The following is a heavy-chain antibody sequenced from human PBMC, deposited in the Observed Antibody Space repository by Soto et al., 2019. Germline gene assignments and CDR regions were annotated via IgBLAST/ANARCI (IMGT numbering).Heavy chain of an antibody. CDR2: IKSKTDGGTT. Sequence: GGSLRLSCAASGFTFSNAWMSWVRQAPGKGLEWVGRIKSKTDGGTTDYAAPVKGRFTISRDDSKNTLYLQMNSLKTEDTAVYYCTAQWGTGTSPHYYYYYMAVWGKGTTVTVSS. D-gene: IGHD1-1*01. CDR1: GFTFSNAW. J-gene: IGHJ6*03. V-gene: IGHV3-15*01. CDR3: TAQWGTGTSPHYYYYYMAV.